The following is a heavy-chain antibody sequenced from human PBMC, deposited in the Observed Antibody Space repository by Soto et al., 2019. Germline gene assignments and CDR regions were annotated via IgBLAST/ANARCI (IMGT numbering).Heavy chain of an antibody. CDR3: AKGASKLVGDTPCFDY. CDR2: ISGSGGST. V-gene: IGHV3-23*01. Sequence: EVQLLESGGGLVQPGGSLRLSCAASGFTFSSYAMSWVRQAPGKGLEWVSAISGSGGSTYYADSVKGRFTISRDNSKNTLYLQMNSLRAEDTAVYYCAKGASKLVGDTPCFDYWGQGTLVTVSS. D-gene: IGHD1-26*01. CDR1: GFTFSSYA. J-gene: IGHJ4*02.